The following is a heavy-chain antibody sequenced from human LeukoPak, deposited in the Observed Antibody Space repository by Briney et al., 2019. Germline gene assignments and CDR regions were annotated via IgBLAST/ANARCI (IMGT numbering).Heavy chain of an antibody. CDR2: INPNSGGT. Sequence: ASVKVSCKASGYTFTGYYMHWVRQAPGQGLEWMGRINPNSGGTNYAQKFQGRVTMTRDTSISTAYMELSRLRSDDTAVYYCARDLGVPHSSSSTGYYYGMDVWGQGTTVTVSS. J-gene: IGHJ6*02. CDR1: GYTFTGYY. V-gene: IGHV1-2*06. D-gene: IGHD6-6*01. CDR3: ARDLGVPHSSSSTGYYYGMDV.